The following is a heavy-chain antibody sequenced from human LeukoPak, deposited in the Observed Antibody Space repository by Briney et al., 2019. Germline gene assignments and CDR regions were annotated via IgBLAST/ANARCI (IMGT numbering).Heavy chain of an antibody. Sequence: PGGSLRLSCAASGFTFSSYSMNWVRQAPGKGLEWVSYISSSSSTIYYADSVKGRFTISRDNAKNSLYLQMNSLRAEDTAVYYCAKDRVPYCSGGSCYPGGGCDYWGQGTLVTVSS. V-gene: IGHV3-48*01. CDR1: GFTFSSYS. D-gene: IGHD2-15*01. J-gene: IGHJ4*02. CDR2: ISSSSSTI. CDR3: AKDRVPYCSGGSCYPGGGCDY.